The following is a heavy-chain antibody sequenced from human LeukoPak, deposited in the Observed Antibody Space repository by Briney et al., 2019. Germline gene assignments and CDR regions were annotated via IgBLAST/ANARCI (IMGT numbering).Heavy chain of an antibody. CDR1: GSSISTTYYY. J-gene: IGHJ4*02. V-gene: IGHV4-39*01. CDR2: IYSSGST. Sequence: SETLSLTCTVSGSSISTTYYYWGWIRQPPGRGLEWIGSIYSSGSTYYNPSLKSRVTISVDTSKNQFSLKLSSVTAADTAVYYCARGALRSAYDYWGQGTLVTVSS. CDR3: ARGALRSAYDY. D-gene: IGHD2-21*01.